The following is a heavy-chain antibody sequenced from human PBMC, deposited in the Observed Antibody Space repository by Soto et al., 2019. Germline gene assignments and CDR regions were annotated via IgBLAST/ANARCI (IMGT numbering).Heavy chain of an antibody. CDR3: ARTLLWFGEGRGY. V-gene: IGHV4-34*01. CDR2: INHSGST. J-gene: IGHJ4*02. CDR1: GGSFSGYY. Sequence: SETLSLTCAVYGGSFSGYYWSWIRQPPGKGLEWIGEINHSGSTNYNPSLKSRVTISVDTSKNQFALKLSYVTAADKVVYDCARTLLWFGEGRGYWGQGXXXXVSS. D-gene: IGHD3-10*01.